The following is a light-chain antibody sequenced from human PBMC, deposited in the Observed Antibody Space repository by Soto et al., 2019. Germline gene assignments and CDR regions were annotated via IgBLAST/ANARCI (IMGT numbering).Light chain of an antibody. J-gene: IGKJ1*01. CDR1: QSVSSSF. Sequence: EIVLTQSPGTLSLSPGERATLSCRASQSVSSSFFAWYQQKPGQAPRLLLYGMSTRATGFPDRFSGSGSGTDFTLTISRLEPEDFAVYYCQQYAYTPVTFGQGTKVDIK. CDR2: GMS. V-gene: IGKV3-20*01. CDR3: QQYAYTPVT.